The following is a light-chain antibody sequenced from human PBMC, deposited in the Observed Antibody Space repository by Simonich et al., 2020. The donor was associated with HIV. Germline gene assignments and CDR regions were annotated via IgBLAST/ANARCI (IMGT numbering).Light chain of an antibody. CDR2: KAS. J-gene: IGKJ2*01. CDR1: QSIVTW. V-gene: IGKV1-5*03. CDR3: QQSYSTPPYT. Sequence: DIQMTQSPSTLSASVGDRVTITCRSSQSIVTWLAWYQQKPGKAPKLLIYKASSLESGVPSRFSGSGSGTDFTLTISSLQPEDFATYYCQQSYSTPPYTFGQGTKLEIK.